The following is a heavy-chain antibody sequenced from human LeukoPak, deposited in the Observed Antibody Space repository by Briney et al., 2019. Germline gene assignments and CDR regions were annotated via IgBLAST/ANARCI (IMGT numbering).Heavy chain of an antibody. CDR1: GFTFSDYY. V-gene: IGHV3-11*04. J-gene: IGHJ6*03. D-gene: IGHD1-14*01. CDR3: ASSNPEYYYYYMDV. Sequence: GGSLRLSCAASGFTFSDYYMSWIRQAPGKGLEWVSYISSSGSTIYYADSVKGRFTISRDNAKNSLYLQMNSLRAEDTAVYYCASSNPEYYYYYMDVWGKGTTVTVSS. CDR2: ISSSGSTI.